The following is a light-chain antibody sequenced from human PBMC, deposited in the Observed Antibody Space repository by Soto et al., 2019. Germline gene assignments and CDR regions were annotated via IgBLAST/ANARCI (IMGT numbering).Light chain of an antibody. CDR2: GVS. J-gene: IGKJ1*01. Sequence: EIILTQSPGTLALSPGDGATLSRRASQTVNRNYLAWYHQRPGQPPRLLIYGVSNRASGVPDRFSGDGSGTEFTLTIGRLDPDDFGVYYCQQYIDSPRTFGQGTRVEVK. CDR3: QQYIDSPRT. V-gene: IGKV3-20*01. CDR1: QTVNRNY.